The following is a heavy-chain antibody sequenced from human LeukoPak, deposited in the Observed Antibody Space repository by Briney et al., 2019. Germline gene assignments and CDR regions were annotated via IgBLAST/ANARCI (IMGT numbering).Heavy chain of an antibody. CDR3: ARGYRKSVTMVRVHPERLDY. V-gene: IGHV4-59*08. J-gene: IGHJ4*02. CDR1: GGSISSYY. CDR2: IYHSGST. D-gene: IGHD3-10*01. Sequence: SETLSLTCTVSGGSISSYYWSWIRQPPGEGLEWIGFIYHSGSTNYNPSLKSRVTISVDTSTNQFSLKMKSVTAADTAVYYCARGYRKSVTMVRVHPERLDYWGQGTLVTVSS.